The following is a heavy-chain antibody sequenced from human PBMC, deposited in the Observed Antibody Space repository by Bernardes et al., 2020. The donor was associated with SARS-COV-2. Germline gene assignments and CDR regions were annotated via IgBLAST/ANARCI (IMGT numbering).Heavy chain of an antibody. Sequence: GYLSPSRAASGFSLSYFVMHWVRPAPGKGLEWVAVIPNDGRKKYYSDSVKGRFTISRDNSQNTMNLQMNGLRGDDTAIYYCARDADNSGWYGDYYYYYGMDVWGQGTTVTVAS. D-gene: IGHD6-19*01. J-gene: IGHJ6*02. CDR2: IPNDGRKK. V-gene: IGHV3-30*03. CDR1: GFSLSYFV. CDR3: ARDADNSGWYGDYYYYYGMDV.